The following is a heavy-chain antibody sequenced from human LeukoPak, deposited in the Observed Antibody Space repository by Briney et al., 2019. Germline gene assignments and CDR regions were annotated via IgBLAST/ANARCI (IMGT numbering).Heavy chain of an antibody. CDR1: GFTFSSYG. CDR2: ISYDGSNK. D-gene: IGHD3-10*01. V-gene: IGHV3-30*18. Sequence: PGGSLRLSCAASGFTFSSYGMHWVRQAPGKGLEWVAVISYDGSNKYYADSVKGRFTISRDNSKNTLYLQMNSLRAEDTAVYYCAKGGSRRDVLLWFGELFHYWGQGTLVTVSS. J-gene: IGHJ4*02. CDR3: AKGGSRRDVLLWFGELFHY.